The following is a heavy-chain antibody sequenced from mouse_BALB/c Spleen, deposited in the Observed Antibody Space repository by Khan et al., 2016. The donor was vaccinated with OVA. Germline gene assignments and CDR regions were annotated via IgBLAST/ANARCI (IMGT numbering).Heavy chain of an antibody. Sequence: EVELVESGGDLVKPGGSLNLSCAASGFTFSTYGMSWVRQAPDKRLEWVATVSTGGSYTYYTESVKGRFTISRDNAKNTLYLQMSGLRSEDTAMFYCTRLAYYYDSEGFAYWGQGTLVTVSA. J-gene: IGHJ3*01. CDR2: VSTGGSYT. CDR1: GFTFSTYG. D-gene: IGHD1-1*01. CDR3: TRLAYYYDSEGFAY. V-gene: IGHV5-6*01.